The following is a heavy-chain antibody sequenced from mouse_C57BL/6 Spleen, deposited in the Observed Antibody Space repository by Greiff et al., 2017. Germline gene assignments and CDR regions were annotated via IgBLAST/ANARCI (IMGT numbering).Heavy chain of an antibody. Sequence: QVQLQQPGAELVKPGASVKVSCKASGYTFTSYWMHWVKQRPGQGLEWIGRIHPSDSATNYNQKFKGKATLTVDKSSSTAYMQLSSLTSEDSAVYYCAIWGITTRGYYFDYWGQGTTLTVSS. CDR1: GYTFTSYW. D-gene: IGHD2-4*01. CDR2: IHPSDSAT. V-gene: IGHV1-74*01. CDR3: AIWGITTRGYYFDY. J-gene: IGHJ2*01.